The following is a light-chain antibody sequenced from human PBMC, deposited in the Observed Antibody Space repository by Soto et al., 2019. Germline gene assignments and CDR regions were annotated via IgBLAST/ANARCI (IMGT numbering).Light chain of an antibody. CDR2: DAS. V-gene: IGKV3D-15*01. CDR1: QGIGDT. Sequence: IRRNPSPRTPSLFPGENATLSCRASQGIGDTVARYQHKPGQAPRLLIYDASNRATGIPARFSGRGSGTEFTLTISSLQSEDFAVYYCQQYSNWPRTVGQGTKVDIK. J-gene: IGKJ1*01. CDR3: QQYSNWPRT.